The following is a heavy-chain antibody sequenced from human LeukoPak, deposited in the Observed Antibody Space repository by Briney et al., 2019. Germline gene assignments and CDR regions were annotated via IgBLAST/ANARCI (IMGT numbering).Heavy chain of an antibody. CDR2: IYYSGST. V-gene: IGHV4-59*01. Sequence: SETLSLTCTVSGGSISSYYWSWIRQPPGKGLEWIGYIYYSGSTNYNPSLKSRVIISVDTSKNQFSLKLSSVTAADTAVYYCASLPRAAAAQNDAFDIWGQGTMVTVSS. CDR3: ASLPRAAAAQNDAFDI. CDR1: GGSISSYY. D-gene: IGHD6-13*01. J-gene: IGHJ3*02.